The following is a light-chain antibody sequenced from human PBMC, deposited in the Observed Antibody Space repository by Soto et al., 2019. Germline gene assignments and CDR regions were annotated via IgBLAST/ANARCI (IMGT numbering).Light chain of an antibody. CDR2: WAS. V-gene: IGKV4-1*01. CDR3: QQFYSNPPT. J-gene: IGKJ4*01. CDR1: QSILYTSSNKNY. Sequence: DIVMTQCPDSLAVSLGERATINCKSSQSILYTSSNKNYLVWYQQKPGQPPKLLIYWASTRESGVTERFSGSGSGTDFTLTISNLQAEDVAIYYCQQFYSNPPTFGGGTKVDIK.